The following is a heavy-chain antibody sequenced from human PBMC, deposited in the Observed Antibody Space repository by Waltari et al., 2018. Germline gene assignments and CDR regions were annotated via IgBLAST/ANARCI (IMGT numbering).Heavy chain of an antibody. CDR3: ARGDRGLFDF. CDR1: GSTFTGYG. V-gene: IGHV1-18*01. CDR2: INPYNGNT. J-gene: IGHJ4*02. D-gene: IGHD1-26*01. Sequence: QVQLVQSGAAVKKPGAPVKVSCKASGSTFTGYGISWVRQAPGQGLEWMGWINPYNGNTHYAQNFQGGVMMTTDTSSNTAYMELRSLTSDDTAVFYCARGDRGLFDFWGQGTLVTISS.